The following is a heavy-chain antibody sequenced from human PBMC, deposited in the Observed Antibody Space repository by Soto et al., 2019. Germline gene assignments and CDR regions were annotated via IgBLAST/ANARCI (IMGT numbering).Heavy chain of an antibody. J-gene: IGHJ4*02. Sequence: GASLKVSCKASGYTFTSYGISWVLQAPGQGLEWMGWISAYNGNTNYAQKLQGRVTMTTDTSTSTAYMELRSLRSDDTAVYYCARAPKGGRPQYYFDYWGQGTLVTVSS. V-gene: IGHV1-18*04. CDR3: ARAPKGGRPQYYFDY. CDR1: GYTFTSYG. D-gene: IGHD3-16*01. CDR2: ISAYNGNT.